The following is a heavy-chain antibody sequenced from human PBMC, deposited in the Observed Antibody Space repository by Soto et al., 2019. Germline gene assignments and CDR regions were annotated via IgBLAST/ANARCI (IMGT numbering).Heavy chain of an antibody. D-gene: IGHD1-1*01. CDR2: ISYDGSNK. Sequence: GGSLRLSCAASGFTFSSYAMHWVRQAPGKGLEWVAVISYDGSNKYYADSVKGRFTISRDNSQNTLYLQMNSLRAEDTAVYYCARPDGATYNFRYWGQGTLVTVSS. J-gene: IGHJ4*02. V-gene: IGHV3-30-3*01. CDR1: GFTFSSYA. CDR3: ARPDGATYNFRY.